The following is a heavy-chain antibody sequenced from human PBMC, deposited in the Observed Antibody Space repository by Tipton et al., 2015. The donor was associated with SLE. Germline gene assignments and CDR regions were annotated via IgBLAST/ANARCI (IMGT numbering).Heavy chain of an antibody. CDR3: ARGPSFNDHSDSYGMDV. CDR2: INTNTGNP. J-gene: IGHJ6*02. Sequence: QLVQSGAELKKPGASVKVSCKASGYILTSYAMNWVRQAPGQGLEWMGWINTNTGNPTYAQDFTGRFVFSLDTSVNTAYVQISSLTPEDTAVYYCARGPSFNDHSDSYGMDVWGQGTTVTVSS. V-gene: IGHV7-4-1*02. D-gene: IGHD4-11*01. CDR1: GYILTSYA.